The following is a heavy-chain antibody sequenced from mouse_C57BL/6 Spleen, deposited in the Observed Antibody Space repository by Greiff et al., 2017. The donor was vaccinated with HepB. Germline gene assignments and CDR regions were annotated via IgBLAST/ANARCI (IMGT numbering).Heavy chain of an antibody. J-gene: IGHJ1*03. CDR1: GYTFTSYW. V-gene: IGHV1-50*01. D-gene: IGHD1-1*01. CDR3: ALPITTVGEDWDFGV. Sequence: QVQLQQSGAELVKPGASVKLSCKASGYTFTSYWMQWVKQRPGQGLEWIGEIDPSDSYTNYNQKFKGKATLTVDTSSSTAYMQLSSLTSEDSAVYYCALPITTVGEDWDFGVWGTGATVAVST. CDR2: IDPSDSYT.